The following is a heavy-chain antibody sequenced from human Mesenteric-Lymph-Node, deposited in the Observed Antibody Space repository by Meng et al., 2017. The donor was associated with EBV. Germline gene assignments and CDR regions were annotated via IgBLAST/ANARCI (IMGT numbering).Heavy chain of an antibody. CDR1: GFTFSNYA. J-gene: IGHJ5*02. CDR2: TSGGGDIT. V-gene: IGHV3-23*01. CDR3: ANESFP. Sequence: VHLLESGVGLVQPGGSLRLSCVASGFTFSNYAMSWVRQAPGKGLEWVSTTSGGGDITYYADSVKGRFTISRDNSKNTLFLQMNSLKAEDTAVYYCANESFPWGQGTLVTVSS.